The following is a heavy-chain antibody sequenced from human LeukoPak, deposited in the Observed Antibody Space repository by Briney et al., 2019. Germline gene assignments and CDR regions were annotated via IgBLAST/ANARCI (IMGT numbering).Heavy chain of an antibody. CDR3: SRPMIVVAADEVDAFDI. V-gene: IGHV3-21*01. Sequence: GGSLRLSCAASGFTFSSYSMNWVRQAPGKGLEWVSSISSSSSYIYYADSVKGRFTISRDNSKNTLYLQMNSLRAEDTAVYYCSRPMIVVAADEVDAFDIWGQGTMVTVSS. CDR2: ISSSSSYI. J-gene: IGHJ3*02. CDR1: GFTFSSYS. D-gene: IGHD3-22*01.